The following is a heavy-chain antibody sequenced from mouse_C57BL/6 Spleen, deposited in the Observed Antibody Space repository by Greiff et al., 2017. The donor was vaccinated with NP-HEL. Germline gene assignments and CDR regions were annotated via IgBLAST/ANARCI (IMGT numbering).Heavy chain of an antibody. CDR1: GYTFTSYW. V-gene: IGHV1-64*01. D-gene: IGHD1-1*01. CDR3: ARYYYGSSYPWFAY. CDR2: IHPNSGST. J-gene: IGHJ3*01. Sequence: VQVQQPGAELVKPGASVKLSCKASGYTFTSYWMHWVKQRPGQGLEWIGMIHPNSGSTNYNEKFKSKATLTVDKSSSTAYMQLSSLTSEDSAVYYCARYYYGSSYPWFAYWGQGTLVTVSA.